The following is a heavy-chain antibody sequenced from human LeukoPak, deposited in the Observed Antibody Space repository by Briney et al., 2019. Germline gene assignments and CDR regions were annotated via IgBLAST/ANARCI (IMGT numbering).Heavy chain of an antibody. Sequence: SVKVSCKASGGTFSSYAISWVRQAPGQGLEWMGGIIPIFGTANYAQKSQGRVTITADESTSTAYMELSSLRSEDTAVYYCARSGDYGGTHDAFDIWGQGTKVTVSS. D-gene: IGHD4-23*01. J-gene: IGHJ3*02. CDR2: IIPIFGTA. CDR1: GGTFSSYA. V-gene: IGHV1-69*13. CDR3: ARSGDYGGTHDAFDI.